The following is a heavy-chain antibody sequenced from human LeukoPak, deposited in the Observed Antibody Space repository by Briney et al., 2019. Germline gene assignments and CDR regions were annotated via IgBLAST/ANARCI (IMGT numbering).Heavy chain of an antibody. D-gene: IGHD3-22*01. CDR3: AKVRITMIVVWAGMDV. Sequence: PGGSLRLSCAASGFTFSSYAMSWVRQAPGKGLEWASAISGSGGSTYYADSVKGRFTISRDNSKNTLYLQMNSLRAEDTAVYYCAKVRITMIVVWAGMDVWGKGTTVTVSS. J-gene: IGHJ6*03. CDR2: ISGSGGST. CDR1: GFTFSSYA. V-gene: IGHV3-23*01.